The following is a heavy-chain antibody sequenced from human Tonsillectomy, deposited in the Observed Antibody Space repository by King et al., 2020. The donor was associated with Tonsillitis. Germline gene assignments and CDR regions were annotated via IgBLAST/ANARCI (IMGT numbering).Heavy chain of an antibody. CDR3: AKGSRGDYFDH. D-gene: IGHD3-10*01. Sequence: VQLVESGGDLVQPGGSLRLSCAASGFIFSSYAMSWVRQAPGKGLEWVSVIYSAGSRTYYADSVKGRFTISRDNSKNTLYLQMSSLRAEDTALYYCAKGSRGDYFDHWGKGTLVTVSS. CDR2: IYSAGSRT. J-gene: IGHJ4*02. V-gene: IGHV3-23*03. CDR1: GFIFSSYA.